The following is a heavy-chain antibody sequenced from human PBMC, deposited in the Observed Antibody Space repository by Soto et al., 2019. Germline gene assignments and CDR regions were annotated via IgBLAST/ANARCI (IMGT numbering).Heavy chain of an antibody. J-gene: IGHJ5*02. D-gene: IGHD2-21*02. CDR2: INHSGNT. Sequence: PSETPSLTCAVYGGSFRGYSLTWMRQPPGKGLEWIGEINHSGNTNYNPSLKSRVTISVDTSKNQFSLKLSSVTAADTAVYYCARRRVMTLWFDPWGQGTLVTVYS. CDR3: ARRRVMTLWFDP. CDR1: GGSFRGYS. V-gene: IGHV4-34*01.